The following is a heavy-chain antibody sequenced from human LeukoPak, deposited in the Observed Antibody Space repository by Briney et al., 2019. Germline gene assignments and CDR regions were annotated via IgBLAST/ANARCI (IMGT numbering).Heavy chain of an antibody. CDR1: GFTFDDYA. V-gene: IGHV3-9*01. D-gene: IGHD4-17*01. J-gene: IGHJ4*02. Sequence: PGRSLRLSCAASGFTFDDYAMHWVRQAPGKGLEWVSGISWNSGSIGYADSVKGRFTISRDNSKNTLYLQMYSLRAEDTAVYYCANEIRPNDYWGQGTLVTVSS. CDR2: ISWNSGSI. CDR3: ANEIRPNDY.